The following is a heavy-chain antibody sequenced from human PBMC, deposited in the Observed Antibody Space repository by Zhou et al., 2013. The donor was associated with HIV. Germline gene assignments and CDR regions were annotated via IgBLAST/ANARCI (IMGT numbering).Heavy chain of an antibody. V-gene: IGHV1-69*06. Sequence: QVQLVQSGAEVKKPGSSVKVSCKASGGTFSSYSISWVRQAPGQGLEWMGGIIPIFPTANYAQKFQGRVTITADKSTSTAYMELSSLRSEDTAVYYCALTKGGMATTEEFDPWGQGTLVTVSS. CDR2: IIPIFPTA. J-gene: IGHJ5*02. CDR3: ALTKGGMATTEEFDP. D-gene: IGHD5-12*01. CDR1: GGTFSSYS.